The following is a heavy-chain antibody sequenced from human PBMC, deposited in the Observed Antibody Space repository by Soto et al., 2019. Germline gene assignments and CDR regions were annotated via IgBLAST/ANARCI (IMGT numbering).Heavy chain of an antibody. J-gene: IGHJ6*03. CDR1: GFTFSSYG. CDR2: IWYDGSNK. CDR3: ASLGYCSSTSCYRNYYYMDV. Sequence: GGSLRLSCAASGFTFSSYGMHWVRQAPGKGLEWVAVIWYDGSNKYYADSVKGRFTISRDNSKNTLYLQMNSLRAEDTAVYYCASLGYCSSTSCYRNYYYMDVWGKGTTVTVSS. D-gene: IGHD2-2*01. V-gene: IGHV3-33*01.